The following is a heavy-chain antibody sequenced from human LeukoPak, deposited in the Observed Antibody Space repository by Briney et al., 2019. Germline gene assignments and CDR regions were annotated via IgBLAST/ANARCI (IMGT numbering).Heavy chain of an antibody. D-gene: IGHD3-10*01. V-gene: IGHV3-7*03. CDR2: IKQDGSEK. J-gene: IGHJ5*02. CDR1: GFTFSSYW. CDR3: ARNRLPYYYGSGSPYEAFDP. Sequence: GGSLRLSCAASGFTFSSYWMSWVRQAPGKGLEWVANIKQDGSEKYYVDSVKGRFTISRDKAKNSLYLQMNSLRAEDTAVYYCARNRLPYYYGSGSPYEAFDPWGQGTLVTVSS.